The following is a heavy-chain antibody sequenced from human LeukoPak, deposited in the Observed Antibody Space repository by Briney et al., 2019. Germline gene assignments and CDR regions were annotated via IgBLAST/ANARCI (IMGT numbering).Heavy chain of an antibody. J-gene: IGHJ4*02. CDR3: AKDRSIGTYYTFYH. CDR1: GFTFSDYA. D-gene: IGHD1-26*01. Sequence: PGGSLRLSCAASGFTFSDYAMTWVRQAPGKGLEWVATISGSGVMTYYADSVKGRFTVSGDNSKNTLYLQMSGLTAADTAVYYCAKDRSIGTYYTFYHWGQGTLVTVSS. V-gene: IGHV3-23*01. CDR2: ISGSGVMT.